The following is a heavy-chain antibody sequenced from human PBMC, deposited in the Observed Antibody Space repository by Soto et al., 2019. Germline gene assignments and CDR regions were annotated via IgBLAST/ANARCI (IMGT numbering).Heavy chain of an antibody. J-gene: IGHJ6*02. Sequence: SETLSLTCTVSGGSLSSRGYYWGWILQHPGQGLEWIVYIYYSGITYYNPSLRSRVTMSLDTSKDQFSLKLSSVTAADTTVYYCARGDTIFGVATRYYYYGMDVWGHGTTVTVSS. V-gene: IGHV4-31*03. CDR2: IYYSGIT. CDR3: ARGDTIFGVATRYYYYGMDV. CDR1: GGSLSSRGYY. D-gene: IGHD3-3*01.